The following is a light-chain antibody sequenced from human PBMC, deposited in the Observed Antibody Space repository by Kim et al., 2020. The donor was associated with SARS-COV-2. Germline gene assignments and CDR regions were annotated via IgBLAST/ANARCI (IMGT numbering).Light chain of an antibody. J-gene: IGKJ2*01. V-gene: IGKV3-11*01. CDR1: QSVNSY. Sequence: EIVLTQSPGTLSLSPGERATLSCRASQSVNSYLAWYQQRPGQAPRLLIYDTSNRATGIPARFSGSGSGTDFTLTISSLEPEDFAVYYCQQRSNWLFTFGQGTKLEI. CDR3: QQRSNWLFT. CDR2: DTS.